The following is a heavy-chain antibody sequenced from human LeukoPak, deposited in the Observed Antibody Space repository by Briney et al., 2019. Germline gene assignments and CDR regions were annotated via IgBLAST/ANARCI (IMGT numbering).Heavy chain of an antibody. D-gene: IGHD3-3*01. Sequence: PGGSLRLSCAASGFTVSSNYMSWVRQAPGKGLEWVSVIYSGGSTYYADSVKGRFTISRDNSKNTLYLQMNSLRAKDTAVYYCAGRSGYDAFDIWGQGTMVTVSS. CDR1: GFTVSSNY. J-gene: IGHJ3*02. CDR3: AGRSGYDAFDI. V-gene: IGHV3-53*01. CDR2: IYSGGST.